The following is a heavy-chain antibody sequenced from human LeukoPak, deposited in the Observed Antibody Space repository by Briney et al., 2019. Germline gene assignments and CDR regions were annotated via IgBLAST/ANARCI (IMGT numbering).Heavy chain of an antibody. J-gene: IGHJ4*02. Sequence: SETLSLTCAVYGGSFSGYYWSWIRQPPGKGLEWIGEINHSGSTNYNPTLKSRVTISVDTSKNQFSLKLSSVTAADTAVYYCTRVGATRIDYWGQGTLVTVSS. CDR3: TRVGATRIDY. D-gene: IGHD1-26*01. V-gene: IGHV4-34*01. CDR1: GGSFSGYY. CDR2: INHSGST.